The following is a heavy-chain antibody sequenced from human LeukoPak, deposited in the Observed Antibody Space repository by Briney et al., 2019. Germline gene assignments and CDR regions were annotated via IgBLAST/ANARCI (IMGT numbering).Heavy chain of an antibody. J-gene: IGHJ4*02. CDR2: ITSSGSFI. V-gene: IGHV3-21*01. Sequence: GGSLRLSCAPSGFTFSDYSLNWVRQAPGRGLEWVSSITSSGSFIKYADSVQDRFTISRDNAKSALYLQMNSLRADDTGVYYCARAPFRDYYGSGIYFDYWSQGTLVTVSS. D-gene: IGHD3-10*01. CDR1: GFTFSDYS. CDR3: ARAPFRDYYGSGIYFDY.